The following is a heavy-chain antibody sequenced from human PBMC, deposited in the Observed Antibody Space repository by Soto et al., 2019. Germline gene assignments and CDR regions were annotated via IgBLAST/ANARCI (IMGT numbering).Heavy chain of an antibody. CDR3: ARVCGGDCGNAFDV. V-gene: IGHV3-33*05. Sequence: QVQLVESGGGVVQPGRSLRLSCAASGFTFSAYGIHWVRQAPGKGLEWVATISFDSRDKLYVDSMNGRLTISRENSSNTEYVQMDSLRAEDTAVYHCARVCGGDCGNAFDVWGQVTVVAVSP. J-gene: IGHJ3*01. CDR2: ISFDSRDK. D-gene: IGHD2-21*02. CDR1: GFTFSAYG.